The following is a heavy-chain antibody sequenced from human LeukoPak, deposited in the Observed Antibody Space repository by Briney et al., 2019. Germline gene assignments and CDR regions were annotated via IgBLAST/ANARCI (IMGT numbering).Heavy chain of an antibody. CDR1: GDSVSSKIAA. D-gene: IGHD2-15*01. Sequence: SQTLSLTCAISGDSVSSKIAAWNWTRQSPSRCLEWLGRTYQRSKWYNDYALSVKSPITINPDTSKNQFSLQLNSVTPEDTAVYYCAREDCSGGSCYGGFDYWGQGTLVTVSS. CDR3: AREDCSGGSCYGGFDY. CDR2: TYQRSKWYN. J-gene: IGHJ4*02. V-gene: IGHV6-1*01.